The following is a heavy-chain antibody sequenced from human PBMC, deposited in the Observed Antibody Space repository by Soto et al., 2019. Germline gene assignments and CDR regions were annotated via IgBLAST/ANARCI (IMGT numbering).Heavy chain of an antibody. CDR3: ARDSYKGENWFDP. V-gene: IGHV1-69*13. J-gene: IGHJ5*02. Sequence: GASVKVSCKASGGTFSSYAISWVRQAPGQGLEWMGGIIPIFGTANYAQKFQGRVTITADESTSTAYMELSSLRSDDTAVYYCARDSYKGENWFDPWGQGTLVTVSS. CDR2: IIPIFGTA. D-gene: IGHD3-10*01. CDR1: GGTFSSYA.